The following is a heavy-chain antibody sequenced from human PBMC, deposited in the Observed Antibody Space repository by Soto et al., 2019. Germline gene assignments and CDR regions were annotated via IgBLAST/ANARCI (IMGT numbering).Heavy chain of an antibody. CDR3: TRISLVGATGGRYFDY. CDR1: GFIFSDHY. D-gene: IGHD1-26*01. Sequence: VQLVESGGGLVQPGGSLRLSCAASGFIFSDHYMDWVRQAPGKGLEWVGRIKNKANSYTTEYAASVKGRFTISRDDSKNSLYLQMNNLKTEDTAVYYCTRISLVGATGGRYFDYWGQGTLLTVSS. CDR2: IKNKANSYTT. J-gene: IGHJ4*02. V-gene: IGHV3-72*01.